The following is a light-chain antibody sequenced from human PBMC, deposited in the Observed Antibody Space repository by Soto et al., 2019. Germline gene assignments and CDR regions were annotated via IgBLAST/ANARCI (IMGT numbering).Light chain of an antibody. CDR2: GAS. CDR1: QSVSSSY. V-gene: IGKV3-20*01. CDR3: QQYGSSIT. J-gene: IGKJ5*01. Sequence: EIVLTQSPGTLSLSPGERATLSCRASQSVSSSYLAWYQQKPGQAPRFLIYGASSRATGIPDRFSGSGSGTDFTLTISRLEPEDFALYYCQQYGSSITFVQGTRLEIK.